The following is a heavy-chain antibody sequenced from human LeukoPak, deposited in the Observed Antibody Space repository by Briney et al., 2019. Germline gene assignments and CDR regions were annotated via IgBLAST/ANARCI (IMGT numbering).Heavy chain of an antibody. CDR2: ISGNGGTT. V-gene: IGHV3-23*01. D-gene: IGHD3-16*01. Sequence: GGSLRLSCAASGFTFSTDAMSWVRRAPGKGLEWVSAISGNGGTTYNADSVKGRFTISRDNSRNTLYLQMDSLRAEDTAVYYCAKRGGHYYYSSYYMDVWGKGTTVTVSS. CDR3: AKRGGHYYYSSYYMDV. J-gene: IGHJ6*03. CDR1: GFTFSTDA.